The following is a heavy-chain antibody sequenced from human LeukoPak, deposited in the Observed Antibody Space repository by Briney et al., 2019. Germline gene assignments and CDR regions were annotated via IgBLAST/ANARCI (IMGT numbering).Heavy chain of an antibody. CDR1: GFTFSSYG. V-gene: IGHV3-30*18. J-gene: IGHJ6*03. CDR2: ISYDGSNK. CDR3: AKEGHYYYYYMDV. Sequence: GGSLRLSCAASGFTFSSYGMHWVRQAPGKGLEWVAVISYDGSNKYYADSVKGRFTISRDNSKNTLYLQMNSLRAEDTAVYYCAKEGHYYYYYMDVWGKGTTVTVSS.